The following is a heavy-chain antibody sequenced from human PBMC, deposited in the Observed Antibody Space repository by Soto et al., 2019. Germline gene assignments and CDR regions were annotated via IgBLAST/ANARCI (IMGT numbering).Heavy chain of an antibody. CDR2: ISSSSSYI. CDR1: GFTFSSYS. J-gene: IGHJ4*02. CDR3: ARILNYYDSSAPWDY. Sequence: EVQLVESGGGLVKPGGSLRLSCAASGFTFSSYSMNWVRQAPGKGLEWVSSISSSSSYIYYADSVKGRFTISRDNAKNSLYLQMNSLRAEDTAVYYCARILNYYDSSAPWDYWGQGTLVTVSS. V-gene: IGHV3-21*01. D-gene: IGHD3-22*01.